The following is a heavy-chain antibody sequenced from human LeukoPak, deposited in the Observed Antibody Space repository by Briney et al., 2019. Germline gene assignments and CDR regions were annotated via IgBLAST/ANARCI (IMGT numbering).Heavy chain of an antibody. Sequence: GGSLRLSCAASGFPFSSDWMHWVRQAPGKGLVWVSRINDDGSSTTYADSVKGRFTISRDNAKNTLYLQMNSLRAEDTAAYYCARGNWKFDYWGQGTLVTVSS. CDR2: INDDGSST. CDR1: GFPFSSDW. V-gene: IGHV3-74*01. J-gene: IGHJ4*02. CDR3: ARGNWKFDY. D-gene: IGHD1-1*01.